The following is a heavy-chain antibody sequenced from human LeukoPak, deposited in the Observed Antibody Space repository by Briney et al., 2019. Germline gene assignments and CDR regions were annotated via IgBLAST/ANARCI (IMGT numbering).Heavy chain of an antibody. CDR3: ARACRIAAAGTEGFDY. CDR2: IYYSGST. D-gene: IGHD6-13*01. Sequence: SETLSLTCTVSGGSISSGGYYWSWIRQHPGKGLEWIGYIYYSGSTYYNPSLKSRVTISVDTSKNQFSLKLSSVTAADTAVYYCARACRIAAAGTEGFDYWGQGTLVTVSS. CDR1: GGSISSGGYY. V-gene: IGHV4-31*03. J-gene: IGHJ4*02.